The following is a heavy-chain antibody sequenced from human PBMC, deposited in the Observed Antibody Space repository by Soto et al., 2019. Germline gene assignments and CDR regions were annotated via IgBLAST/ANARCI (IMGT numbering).Heavy chain of an antibody. V-gene: IGHV3-53*01. CDR2: IYSGGST. Sequence: EVQLVESGGGLIQPGGSLRLSCAASGFTVSSNYMSWVRQAPGKGLEWVSVIYSGGSTYYADSVKGRFTISRDNSKNTLYLQMNSLRAEDTAVYYCAREVVAAFSVMDLWGRGTLVTVSS. D-gene: IGHD2-15*01. CDR1: GFTVSSNY. J-gene: IGHJ2*01. CDR3: AREVVAAFSVMDL.